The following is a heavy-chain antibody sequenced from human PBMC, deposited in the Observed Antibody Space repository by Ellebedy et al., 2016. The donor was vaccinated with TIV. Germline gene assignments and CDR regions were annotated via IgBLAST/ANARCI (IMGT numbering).Heavy chain of an antibody. CDR3: ARTSDSSTYYQYYYGVDV. V-gene: IGHV1-3*01. J-gene: IGHJ6*02. D-gene: IGHD3-22*01. CDR1: GDTITRYA. Sequence: AASVKVSCKASGDTITRYAIHWVRQAPGQRPEWMGRINGGNGDTSYSQKFQGRVTLTRDTSASTAYMELSSLRFDDTAVYYCARTSDSSTYYQYYYGVDVWGQGTTVTVSS. CDR2: INGGNGDT.